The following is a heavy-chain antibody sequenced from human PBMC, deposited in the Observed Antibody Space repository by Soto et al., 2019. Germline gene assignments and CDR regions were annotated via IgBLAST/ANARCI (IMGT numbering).Heavy chain of an antibody. CDR2: IYSGGST. Sequence: GGSLRLSCAASGFTVSSNYMSWVRQAPGKGLEWVSVIYSGGSTYYADSVKGRFTISRDNSKNTLYLQMNSLRAEDTAVYYCARDNTIRAADAFDIWGQGTMVTVSS. D-gene: IGHD2-21*01. J-gene: IGHJ3*02. CDR3: ARDNTIRAADAFDI. V-gene: IGHV3-66*01. CDR1: GFTVSSNY.